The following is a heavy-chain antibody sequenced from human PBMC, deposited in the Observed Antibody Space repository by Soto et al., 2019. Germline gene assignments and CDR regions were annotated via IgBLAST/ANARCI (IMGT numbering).Heavy chain of an antibody. Sequence: GGSLRLSCAASGFTFSDYYMSWIRQAPGKGLEWVSYISSSGSTIYYADSVKGRFTISRDNAKNSLYLQMNSLRAEDTAVYYCARGRDTAMVNYYYYYMDVWGKGTTVTVSS. J-gene: IGHJ6*03. CDR3: ARGRDTAMVNYYYYYMDV. D-gene: IGHD5-18*01. CDR1: GFTFSDYY. V-gene: IGHV3-11*01. CDR2: ISSSGSTI.